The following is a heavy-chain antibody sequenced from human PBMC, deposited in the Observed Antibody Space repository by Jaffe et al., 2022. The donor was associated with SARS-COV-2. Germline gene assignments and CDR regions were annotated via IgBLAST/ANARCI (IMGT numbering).Heavy chain of an antibody. CDR3: ASWASNYDFWSGSRDY. J-gene: IGHJ4*02. CDR2: ISSSGSTI. Sequence: EVQLVESGGGLVQPGGSLRLSCAASGFTFSSYEMNWVRQAPGKGLEWVSYISSSGSTIYYADSVKGRFTISRDNAKNSLYLQMNSLRAEDTAVYYCASWASNYDFWSGSRDYWGQGTLVTVSS. D-gene: IGHD3-3*01. V-gene: IGHV3-48*03. CDR1: GFTFSSYE.